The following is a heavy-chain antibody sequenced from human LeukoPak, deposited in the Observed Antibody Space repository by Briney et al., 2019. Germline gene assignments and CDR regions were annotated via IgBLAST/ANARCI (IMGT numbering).Heavy chain of an antibody. J-gene: IGHJ4*02. CDR2: INPTSGAT. CDR1: GYTFTVYY. V-gene: IGHV1-2*02. Sequence: GASVKVSCKPSGYTFTVYYIHWVRQAPRQGLEWMGWINPTSGATNYAQKLQGRVTMTTDTSTSTAYMELRSLRSDDTAVYYCARGPGYDYVWGSYRYLDYWGQGTLVTVSS. CDR3: ARGPGYDYVWGSYRYLDY. D-gene: IGHD3-16*02.